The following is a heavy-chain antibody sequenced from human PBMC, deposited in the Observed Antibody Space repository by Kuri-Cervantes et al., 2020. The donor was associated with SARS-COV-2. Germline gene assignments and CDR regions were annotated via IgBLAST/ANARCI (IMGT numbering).Heavy chain of an antibody. J-gene: IGHJ4*02. CDR3: ASRGSGWSDY. V-gene: IGHV5-51*01. CDR2: VYPGDAET. D-gene: IGHD6-19*01. CDR1: GYSFTTYW. Sequence: GESLKISCKGSGYSFTTYWIGWVRQMPGKGLEWVGIVYPGDAETRYSPSPQGQVTLSVDKSIKTACLQWNSVKASDTAMYYCASRGSGWSDYWGQGTLVTVSS.